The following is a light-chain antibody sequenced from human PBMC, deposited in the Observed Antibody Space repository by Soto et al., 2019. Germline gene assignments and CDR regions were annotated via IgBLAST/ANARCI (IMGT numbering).Light chain of an antibody. CDR1: SSDVGGYNY. CDR2: DVS. Sequence: SALTQPRSVSGSPGQSVTISCTGTSSDVGGYNYVSWYQQHPGKAPKLMIYDVSKRPSGVPDRFSGSKSGNTASLTISGLQAEDEADYYGGSYAGSYTVVFGGGTKLTVL. V-gene: IGLV2-11*01. CDR3: GSYAGSYTVV. J-gene: IGLJ2*01.